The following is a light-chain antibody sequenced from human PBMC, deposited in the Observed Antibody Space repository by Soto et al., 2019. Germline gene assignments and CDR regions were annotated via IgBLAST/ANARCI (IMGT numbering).Light chain of an antibody. V-gene: IGKV3-15*01. CDR2: GAS. CDR1: QSVSSN. Sequence: EIVMTQSPATLSVSPGERATLSCRASQSVSSNLAWYPQKPGQAPRLLIYGASTMPTGIPARFSGSGSGTEFTLTISSLQSEDFAVYYCQQYNNWPPWTFGQGTKVEIK. J-gene: IGKJ1*01. CDR3: QQYNNWPPWT.